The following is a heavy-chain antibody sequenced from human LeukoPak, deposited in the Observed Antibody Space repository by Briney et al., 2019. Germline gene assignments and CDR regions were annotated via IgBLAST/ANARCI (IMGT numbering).Heavy chain of an antibody. V-gene: IGHV4-34*01. D-gene: IGHD3-9*01. J-gene: IGHJ6*02. CDR2: INHSGST. CDR1: GFTFSTYT. Sequence: GSLRLSCVASGFTFSTYTMNWIRQPPGKGLEWIGEINHSGSTNYNPSLKSRVTISVDTSKNQFSLKLSSVTAADTAVYYCARLRLTGYYTYYYYGMDVWGQGTTVTVSS. CDR3: ARLRLTGYYTYYYYGMDV.